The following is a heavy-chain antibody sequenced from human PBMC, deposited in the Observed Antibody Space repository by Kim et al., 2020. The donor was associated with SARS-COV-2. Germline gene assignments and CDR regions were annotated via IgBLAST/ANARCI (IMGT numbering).Heavy chain of an antibody. Sequence: SETLSLTCTVSGGSISSYYWSWIRQPPGKGLEWIGYIYYSGITNYNPSLKSRVTISVDTSKNQFSLKLSSVTAADTAVYYCASANVLRYFDWSYYYYMDVWGKGTTVTVSS. J-gene: IGHJ6*03. D-gene: IGHD3-9*01. CDR2: IYYSGIT. V-gene: IGHV4-59*01. CDR3: ASANVLRYFDWSYYYYMDV. CDR1: GGSISSYY.